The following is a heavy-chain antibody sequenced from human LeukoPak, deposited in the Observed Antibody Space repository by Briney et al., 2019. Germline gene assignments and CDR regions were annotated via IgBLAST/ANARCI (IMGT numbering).Heavy chain of an antibody. J-gene: IGHJ4*02. D-gene: IGHD1-26*01. CDR1: GFTFSTYW. Sequence: GGSLRLSCAASGFTFSTYWMHWVRQAAGKGLAWLSRINTDGSTTTYADSVKGRFTISRDNAKNTLYLQVNSLRAEDTAVYYCARGGIGSPTVDYWGQGTLVTLSS. V-gene: IGHV3-74*01. CDR2: INTDGSTT. CDR3: ARGGIGSPTVDY.